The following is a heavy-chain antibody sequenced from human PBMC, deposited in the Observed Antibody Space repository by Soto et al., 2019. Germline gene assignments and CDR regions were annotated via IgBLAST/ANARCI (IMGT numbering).Heavy chain of an antibody. Sequence: QVQLVQSGAEEKKPGASVKVSCKASGYTFTSYAMHWVRQAPGQRLEWMGWINAGNGNTKYSQKFQGRVNITRDTSANTAYMELSSLRSEDTAVYYCARSFVVVTDFDYWGQGTLVTVSS. V-gene: IGHV1-3*05. D-gene: IGHD2-21*02. CDR3: ARSFVVVTDFDY. CDR2: INAGNGNT. CDR1: GYTFTSYA. J-gene: IGHJ4*02.